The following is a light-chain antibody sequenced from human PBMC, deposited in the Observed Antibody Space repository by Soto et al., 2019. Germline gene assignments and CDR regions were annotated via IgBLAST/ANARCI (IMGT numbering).Light chain of an antibody. Sequence: EIVMTQSPATLSVSPGERATLSCRASQSVNSNLAWYQQKPGQAPRLLIYGASTRATGIPARFSGSGSGTGVTLTINSLQCEDLAVYYCQQYNSWRAPTCGGGTTVEIQ. V-gene: IGKV3-15*01. CDR1: QSVNSN. CDR3: QQYNSWRAPT. CDR2: GAS. J-gene: IGKJ4*01.